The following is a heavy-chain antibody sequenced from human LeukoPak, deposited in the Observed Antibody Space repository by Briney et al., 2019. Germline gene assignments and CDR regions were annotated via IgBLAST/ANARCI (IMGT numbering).Heavy chain of an antibody. D-gene: IGHD3-10*01. CDR3: ARLPTICGSGSYFNS. CDR2: IYPGDSDT. V-gene: IGHV5-51*01. CDR1: GYSFTTYW. Sequence: GESLKISGKGSGYSFTTYWFGWLRQMPGKGLEWMGIIYPGDSDTRYHPSFRGKVTSSADKSLSTAYLQWSSLKASDTAMYYCARLPTICGSGSYFNSWGQGTLVTVSS. J-gene: IGHJ4*02.